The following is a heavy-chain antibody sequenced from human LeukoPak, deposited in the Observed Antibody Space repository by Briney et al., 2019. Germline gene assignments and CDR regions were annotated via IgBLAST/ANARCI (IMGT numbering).Heavy chain of an antibody. V-gene: IGHV4-59*01. CDR2: IYYSGST. CDR1: GGSISSYY. Sequence: TSETLSLTCTVSGGSISSYYWSWIRQPPGKGLEWIGYIYYSGSTNYNPSLKSRVTISVDTSKNQFSLKLSSVTAADTAVYYCARGGGIAAAGIVYWGQGTLVTVSS. D-gene: IGHD6-13*01. CDR3: ARGGGIAAAGIVY. J-gene: IGHJ4*02.